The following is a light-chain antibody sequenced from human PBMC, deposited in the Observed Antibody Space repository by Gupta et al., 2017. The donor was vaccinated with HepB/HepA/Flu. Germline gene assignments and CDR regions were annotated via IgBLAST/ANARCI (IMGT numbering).Light chain of an antibody. Sequence: GDALPKQYAYWYQQKPGQAPVLVIYKDSERASGIPERFSGSSSGTTVTLTISGVQAEDEADYYCQSADSSGTYHVFGTGTKVTVL. V-gene: IGLV3-25*03. J-gene: IGLJ1*01. CDR3: QSADSSGTYHV. CDR1: ALPKQY. CDR2: KDS.